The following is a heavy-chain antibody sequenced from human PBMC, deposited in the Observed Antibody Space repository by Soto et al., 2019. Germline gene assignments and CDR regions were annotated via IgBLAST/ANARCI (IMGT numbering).Heavy chain of an antibody. D-gene: IGHD3-10*01. J-gene: IGHJ4*02. CDR3: ARLDPKMVRGPPFAEPTAGC. CDR1: GYSFTSYW. CDR2: IDPSDSYT. V-gene: IGHV5-10-1*01. Sequence: EVQLVQSGAEVKKPGESLRISCKGSGYSFTSYWISWVRQMPGKGLEWMGRIDPSDSYTNYSPSFQGHVTISADKSISTAYLQWSSLKASDTAMYYCARLDPKMVRGPPFAEPTAGCWGQGTLVTVSS.